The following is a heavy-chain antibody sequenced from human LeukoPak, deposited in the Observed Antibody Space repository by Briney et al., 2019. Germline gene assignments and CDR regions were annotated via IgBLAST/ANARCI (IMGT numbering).Heavy chain of an antibody. CDR1: GGSISSGGYY. D-gene: IGHD3-22*01. CDR2: IYYSGST. J-gene: IGHJ4*02. CDR3: ARPRPDYDSSGYYFDY. V-gene: IGHV4-39*07. Sequence: PSETLSLTCSVSGGSISSGGYYWGWIRQSPGKGLDWVGSIYYSGSTHYNPSLKSRVTISVDTSKNQFSLKLSSVTAADTAVYYCARPRPDYDSSGYYFDYWGQGTLVTVSS.